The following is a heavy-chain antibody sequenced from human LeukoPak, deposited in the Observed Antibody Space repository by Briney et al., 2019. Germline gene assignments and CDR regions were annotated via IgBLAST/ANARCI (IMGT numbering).Heavy chain of an antibody. V-gene: IGHV1-2*02. CDR1: GYMFTGYY. Sequence: ASVKVSCKASGYMFTGYYMHGVRQAPGQGLEWMGWINPNSGGTNYAQKFRGRVTMTRDTSISTAYMDLSGLRNDDTAVYYCARGYCSGDCFTLFDYWGQGTLVTVSS. D-gene: IGHD2-21*02. CDR2: INPNSGGT. CDR3: ARGYCSGDCFTLFDY. J-gene: IGHJ4*02.